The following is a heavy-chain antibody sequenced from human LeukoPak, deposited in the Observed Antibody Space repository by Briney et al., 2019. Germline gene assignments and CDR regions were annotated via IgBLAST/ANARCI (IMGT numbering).Heavy chain of an antibody. D-gene: IGHD2-8*01. Sequence: PGGSLRLSCAASGFTFSSYWLSWVRQAPGKGLEWVANINLHGNEKYYVDSVRGRFTISRDNAKNLLYLQTNSLRAEDTALYYCTCDLDRSDGLWGQGTMVTVSS. V-gene: IGHV3-7*01. CDR1: GFTFSSYW. CDR2: INLHGNEK. CDR3: TCDLDRSDGL. J-gene: IGHJ3*01.